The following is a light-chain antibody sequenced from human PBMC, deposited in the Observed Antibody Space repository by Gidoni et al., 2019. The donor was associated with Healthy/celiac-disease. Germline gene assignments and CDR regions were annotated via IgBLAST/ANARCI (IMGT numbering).Light chain of an antibody. V-gene: IGKV3-11*01. CDR2: DAS. CDR1: QSVSSY. Sequence: EIVFTQSPATLSLSPGERATLSCRASQSVSSYLAWYQQKPGQAHRLIIYDASNRATGIPARFSGSGSGTDFTLTISSLEPEDFAVYYCQQRSNWHTFGQGTKVEIK. CDR3: QQRSNWHT. J-gene: IGKJ1*01.